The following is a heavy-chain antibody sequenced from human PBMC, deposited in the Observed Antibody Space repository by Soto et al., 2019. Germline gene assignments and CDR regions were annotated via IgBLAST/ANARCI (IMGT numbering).Heavy chain of an antibody. D-gene: IGHD3-22*01. CDR2: ISYDGSNK. Sequence: GGSLRLSCAASGFTFSSYGMHWVRQAPGKGLEWVAVISYDGSNKYYADSVKGRFTISRDNSRNTLYLQMNSLRAEDTAVYYCAKGPRAYYYDSGGGYFQHWGQGTLVTVSS. V-gene: IGHV3-30*18. CDR3: AKGPRAYYYDSGGGYFQH. CDR1: GFTFSSYG. J-gene: IGHJ1*01.